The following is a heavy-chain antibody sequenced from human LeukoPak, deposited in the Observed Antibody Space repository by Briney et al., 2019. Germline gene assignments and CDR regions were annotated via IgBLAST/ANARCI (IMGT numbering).Heavy chain of an antibody. D-gene: IGHD5/OR15-5a*01. CDR3: ARSTQLDY. CDR2: ISSSGTTT. J-gene: IGHJ4*02. Sequence: PGGSLRLSCGASGFTFSSYEMNWVRQAPGKGLEWVSYISSSGTTTYYADSVKGRFTISRDNAKNSLYLQMNSLRAEDTAVYYCARSTQLDYWGQGTLVTVSS. CDR1: GFTFSSYE. V-gene: IGHV3-48*03.